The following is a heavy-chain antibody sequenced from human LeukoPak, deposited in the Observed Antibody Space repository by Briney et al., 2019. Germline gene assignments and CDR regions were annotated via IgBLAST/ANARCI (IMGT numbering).Heavy chain of an antibody. J-gene: IGHJ4*02. CDR3: ARDQTAVTGVWGTIDY. D-gene: IGHD2-8*02. CDR2: ISYDGSNT. V-gene: IGHV3-30*03. CDR1: GFTFSGYG. Sequence: GGSLRHSCTASGFTFSGYGMHWVRQAPGVGLEWVAIISYDGSNTFYGDSVKGRFTISRDNSKKTLYLQMSSLRTEDTAVYYCARDQTAVTGVWGTIDYWGQGTLVTVSS.